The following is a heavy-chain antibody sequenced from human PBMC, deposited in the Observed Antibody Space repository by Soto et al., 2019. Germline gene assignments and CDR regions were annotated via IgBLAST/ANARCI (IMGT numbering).Heavy chain of an antibody. CDR3: ATPVGANAFDL. D-gene: IGHD1-26*01. Sequence: SVKVSCKASGFTFSTSAVQWVRQARGQRPEWIGWIVVASGDTNYAQKFQERVTITRDISTSTAYMELSSLRSDDSALYYCATPVGANAFDLWGQGTLVTVSS. CDR1: GFTFSTSA. V-gene: IGHV1-58*01. J-gene: IGHJ3*01. CDR2: IVVASGDT.